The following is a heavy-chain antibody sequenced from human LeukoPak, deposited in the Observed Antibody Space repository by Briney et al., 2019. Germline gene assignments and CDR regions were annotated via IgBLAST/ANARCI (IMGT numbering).Heavy chain of an antibody. D-gene: IGHD5-18*01. CDR2: MNPNSANT. CDR3: ARAVISGYSYENWFDP. J-gene: IGHJ5*02. V-gene: IGHV1-8*01. CDR1: GGTFSSHD. Sequence: ASVKVSCKASGGTFSSHDINWVRQATGQGLEWMGWMNPNSANTGYAQKFQGRVTMTRSTSISTAYMELSSLRSEDTAVYYCARAVISGYSYENWFDPWGQGTLVTVSS.